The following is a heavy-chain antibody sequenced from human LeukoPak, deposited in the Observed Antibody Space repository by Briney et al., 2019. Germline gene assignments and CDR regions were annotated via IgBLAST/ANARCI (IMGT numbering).Heavy chain of an antibody. Sequence: GESLKISCKSSGYTFTSFWTGWVRQMPGKGLEWMGIIYPGDSDTRYSPSFQGQVTISADKSIGTAYLHWSSLKASDTAMHYCARQSLRGVSYFAFWGQGTLVTVSS. CDR2: IYPGDSDT. V-gene: IGHV5-51*01. CDR1: GYTFTSFW. J-gene: IGHJ4*02. CDR3: ARQSLRGVSYFAF. D-gene: IGHD3-10*01.